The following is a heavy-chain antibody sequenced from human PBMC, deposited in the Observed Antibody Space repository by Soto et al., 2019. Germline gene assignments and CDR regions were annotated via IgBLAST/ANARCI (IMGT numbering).Heavy chain of an antibody. V-gene: IGHV3-30*18. D-gene: IGHD2-21*02. Sequence: PGGSLRLSCAASGFTFSSYGMHWVRQAPGKGLEWVAVISYDGSNKYYADSVKGRFTISRDNSKNTLYLQMNSLRAEDTAVYYCAKVDGGNSIDYWGQGTLVTVSS. CDR1: GFTFSSYG. CDR2: ISYDGSNK. CDR3: AKVDGGNSIDY. J-gene: IGHJ4*02.